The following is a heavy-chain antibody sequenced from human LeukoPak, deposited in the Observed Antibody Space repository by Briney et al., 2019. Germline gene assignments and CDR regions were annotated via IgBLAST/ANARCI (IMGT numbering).Heavy chain of an antibody. D-gene: IGHD2-15*01. CDR3: ARGHCSGGSCYLDY. CDR1: GFTFSSYA. Sequence: GGSLRLSCAASGFTFSSYAMSWVRQAPGKGLEWVSAISASGGSTYHADSVKGRFTISRDNSKNTLYLQINSLRAEDTAVYYCARGHCSGGSCYLDYWGQGTLVTVSS. J-gene: IGHJ4*02. V-gene: IGHV3-23*01. CDR2: ISASGGST.